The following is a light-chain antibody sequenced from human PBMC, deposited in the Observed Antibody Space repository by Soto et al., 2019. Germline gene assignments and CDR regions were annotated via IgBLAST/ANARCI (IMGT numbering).Light chain of an antibody. CDR1: QGITNF. Sequence: NIQMTQSPSAMSASVGDRVTITCRARQGITNFLAWFQQKPGKVPNHLIFAASSLQSGVPSSFSGSGSGTEFTLTISSLQPEDFATYSCQQHNSNSFSGGAKVEIK. CDR3: QQHNSNS. CDR2: AAS. J-gene: IGKJ4*01. V-gene: IGKV1D-17*01.